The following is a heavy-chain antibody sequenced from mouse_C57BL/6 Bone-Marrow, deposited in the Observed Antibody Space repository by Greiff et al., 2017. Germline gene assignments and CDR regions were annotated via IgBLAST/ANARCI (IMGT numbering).Heavy chain of an antibody. Sequence: QVQLQQPGAELVRPGTSVKLSCKASGYTFTSYWMHWVKQRPGQGLEWIGVIDPSDSYTNYNQQFKGKATLTVDTSSSPAYMQLSSLTSEDSAVYYCAREDLYYYGRRVAMDYWGQGTSVTVSS. D-gene: IGHD1-1*01. J-gene: IGHJ4*01. CDR1: GYTFTSYW. CDR2: IDPSDSYT. CDR3: AREDLYYYGRRVAMDY. V-gene: IGHV1-59*01.